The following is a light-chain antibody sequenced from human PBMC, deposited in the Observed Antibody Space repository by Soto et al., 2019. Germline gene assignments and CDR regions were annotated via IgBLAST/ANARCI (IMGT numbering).Light chain of an antibody. CDR2: AAS. CDR1: QSISSY. J-gene: IGKJ1*01. V-gene: IGKV1-9*01. Sequence: DIQSTQSPSSLSASEGDRVTITCRASQSISSYLAWYQQKPGKAPKLLIYAASTLQSGVPSRFSGSGSGTDFTLTIISLQSEDFATYYCQQYYSFPRTFGQGTKVDVK. CDR3: QQYYSFPRT.